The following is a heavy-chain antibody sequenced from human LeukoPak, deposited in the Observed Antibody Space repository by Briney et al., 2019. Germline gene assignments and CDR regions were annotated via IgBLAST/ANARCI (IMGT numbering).Heavy chain of an antibody. D-gene: IGHD3-10*01. CDR1: GGSFSSYY. V-gene: IGHV4-34*01. CDR2: INHNGSS. CDR3: ARGRLWFGNNWFDP. J-gene: IGHJ5*02. Sequence: SETLSLTCAVYGGSFSSYYWSWIRQPPGKGLEWIGEINHNGSSNYNPSLKNRVTISLDTSKNQFSLKLRSVTAADTAVYYCARGRLWFGNNWFDPWGQGTLVTVSS.